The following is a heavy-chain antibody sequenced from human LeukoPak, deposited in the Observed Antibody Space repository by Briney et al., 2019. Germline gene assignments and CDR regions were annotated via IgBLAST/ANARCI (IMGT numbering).Heavy chain of an antibody. CDR3: ARRLWFGIYYYCYYYMDV. Sequence: SETLSLTCTVSGGSISSSSYYWSWIRQPPGKGLEWIGEINHSGSTNYNPSLKSRVTISVDTSKNQFSLKLSSVTAADTAVYYCARRLWFGIYYYCYYYMDVWGKGTTVTISS. V-gene: IGHV4-39*07. J-gene: IGHJ6*03. D-gene: IGHD3-10*01. CDR2: INHSGST. CDR1: GGSISSSSYY.